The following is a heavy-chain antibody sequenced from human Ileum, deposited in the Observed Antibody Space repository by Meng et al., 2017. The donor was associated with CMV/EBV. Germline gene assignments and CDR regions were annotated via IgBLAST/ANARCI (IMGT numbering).Heavy chain of an antibody. Sequence: QVQPQQSGPRLVRPSQTLSLTCAISGDSVFNKNVAWNWIRQSPSRGLEWLGRTYYMSKWNNDYAASVESQIIVNLDTFTNQLSLQLNSVTPDDTAVYYCARGQFSALDFWGQGTLVTVSS. V-gene: IGHV6-1*01. CDR2: TYYMSKWNN. J-gene: IGHJ4*02. CDR1: GDSVFNKNVA. D-gene: IGHD4-11*01. CDR3: ARGQFSALDF.